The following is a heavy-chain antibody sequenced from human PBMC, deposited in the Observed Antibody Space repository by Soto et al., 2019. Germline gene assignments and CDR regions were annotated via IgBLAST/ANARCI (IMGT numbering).Heavy chain of an antibody. CDR1: GYTFTGYY. Sequence: ASVKVSCKASGYTFTGYYMHWVRQAPGQGLEWMGWINPNSGGTNYAQKFQGRVTMTRDTSISTAYMELSRLRSDDTAVYYCARLLGHYDSSGYSTSDYWGQGTLVTVSS. V-gene: IGHV1-2*02. CDR2: INPNSGGT. D-gene: IGHD3-22*01. J-gene: IGHJ4*02. CDR3: ARLLGHYDSSGYSTSDY.